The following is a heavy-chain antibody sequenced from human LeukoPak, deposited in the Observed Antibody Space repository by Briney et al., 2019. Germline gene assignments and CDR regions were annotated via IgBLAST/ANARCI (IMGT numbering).Heavy chain of an antibody. CDR2: IIPIFGTA. D-gene: IGHD6-13*01. Sequence: SVKVSCKASGGTFSSYPISWVRQAPGQGLEWMGGIIPIFGTANYAQKFQGRVTITADESTSTAYMELSSLRSEDTAVYYCASQTRVSCSWYSFDYWGQGTLVTVSS. V-gene: IGHV1-69*01. CDR1: GGTFSSYP. CDR3: ASQTRVSCSWYSFDY. J-gene: IGHJ4*02.